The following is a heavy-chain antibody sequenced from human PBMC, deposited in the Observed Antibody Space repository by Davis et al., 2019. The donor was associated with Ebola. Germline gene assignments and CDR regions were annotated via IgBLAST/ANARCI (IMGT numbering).Heavy chain of an antibody. J-gene: IGHJ4*02. D-gene: IGHD1-26*01. CDR2: ITTGSNNI. Sequence: GESLKISCAASGFTFRSFDMCWVRQAPGNRLVLFSSITTGSNNIFYADSVRGRFTISRDNAKNSLYLQMNSLRVEDTAIYYCARYSGTYRDYWGQGTLVTVSS. CDR1: GFTFRSFD. V-gene: IGHV3-21*06. CDR3: ARYSGTYRDY.